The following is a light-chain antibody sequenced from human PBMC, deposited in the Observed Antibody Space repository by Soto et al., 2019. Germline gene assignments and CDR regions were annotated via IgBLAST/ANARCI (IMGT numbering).Light chain of an antibody. Sequence: VLTQSPANLSLSPGESAALSCRASQSVGSYLAWLQQVPGQAPRLLIYDATNRATGIPAKFRGSGSGTDFTLTISSLEPEDFALYFCLQRASWPHTFGPGTKVEIK. V-gene: IGKV3-11*01. CDR3: LQRASWPHT. J-gene: IGKJ3*01. CDR1: QSVGSY. CDR2: DAT.